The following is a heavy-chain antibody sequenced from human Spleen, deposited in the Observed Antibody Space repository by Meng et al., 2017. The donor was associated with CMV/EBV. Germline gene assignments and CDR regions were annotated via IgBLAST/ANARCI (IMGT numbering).Heavy chain of an antibody. Sequence: GESLKISCAASGFTFSSYGMHWVRQSPGRGLEWVAFIRYGGTAKYYADSVRGRFTISRDNTKNTLYLQMNTLTPEDTALYFCAKIITIFGGAFDIWGQGTMVTVSS. D-gene: IGHD3-3*01. CDR1: GFTFSSYG. V-gene: IGHV3-30*02. J-gene: IGHJ3*02. CDR2: IRYGGTAK. CDR3: AKIITIFGGAFDI.